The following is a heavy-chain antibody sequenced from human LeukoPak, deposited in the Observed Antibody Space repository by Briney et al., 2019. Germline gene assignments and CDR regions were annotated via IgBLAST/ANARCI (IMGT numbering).Heavy chain of an antibody. CDR1: GFTFDDYT. CDR2: ISWDGGST. V-gene: IGHV3-43*01. D-gene: IGHD6-19*01. J-gene: IGHJ4*02. Sequence: GGSLRLSCAASGFTFDDYTMHWVRQAPGKGVEWVSLISWDGGSTYYADSVKGRFTISRDNSKNSLYLQMNSLRTEDTALYYCARAGYSSGWYRLGYYFDYWGQGTLVTVSS. CDR3: ARAGYSSGWYRLGYYFDY.